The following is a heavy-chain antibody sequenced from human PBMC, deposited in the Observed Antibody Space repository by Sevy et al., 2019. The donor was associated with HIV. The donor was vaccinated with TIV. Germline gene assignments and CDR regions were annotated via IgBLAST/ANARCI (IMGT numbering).Heavy chain of an antibody. J-gene: IGHJ5*02. V-gene: IGHV4-59*01. CDR1: GDSIGDYY. CDR3: ARDPATGWFDP. CDR2: IDYSGNA. Sequence: SETLSLTCTVSGDSIGDYYWSWIRQTPGKGLEWIGYIDYSGNAHYNPSLKSRVTMSVDTSKNHVSLKLNSVTAADTALYYCARDPATGWFDPWGQGTLVTV.